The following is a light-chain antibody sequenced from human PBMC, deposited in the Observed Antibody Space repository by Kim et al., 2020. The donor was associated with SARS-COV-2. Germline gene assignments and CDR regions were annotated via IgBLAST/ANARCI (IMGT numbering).Light chain of an antibody. CDR2: QDS. CDR3: QAWDSSTVV. Sequence: VSPGQTASITCSGDTLGDKYACWYQQKPGQSPVLVIYQDSKRPSGIPERFSGSNSGNTATLTISGTQAMDEADYYCQAWDSSTVVFGGGTQLTVL. V-gene: IGLV3-1*01. CDR1: TLGDKY. J-gene: IGLJ2*01.